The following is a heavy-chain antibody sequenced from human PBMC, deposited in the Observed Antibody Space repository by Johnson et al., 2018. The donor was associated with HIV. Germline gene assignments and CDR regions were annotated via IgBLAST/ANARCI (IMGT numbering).Heavy chain of an antibody. CDR3: ARGDFWSGYPDAFDI. CDR1: GFTFSSYA. J-gene: IGHJ3*02. D-gene: IGHD3-3*01. V-gene: IGHV3-30*04. CDR2: ISYDGSNK. Sequence: VQLVESGGGVVQPGRSLRLSCTAFGFTFSSYAMHWVRQAPGKGLEWVAVISYDGSNKYYADSVKGRFTISRDNSKNTLYLQMNSLRAEDTAVYYCARGDFWSGYPDAFDIWGQGTMVTFSS.